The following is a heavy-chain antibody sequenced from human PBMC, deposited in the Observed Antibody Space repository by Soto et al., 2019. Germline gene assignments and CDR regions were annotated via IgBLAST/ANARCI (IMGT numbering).Heavy chain of an antibody. Sequence: GGSLRLSSAASGFKFGDHYMTWIRQAPGKGLEWVSKISGDGTTQYYADSVKGRFTVSRDNAKNSLHLQMNSLRAEDTALYYCAGDPFYYASGFWGQGTLVTVSS. CDR2: ISGDGTTQ. D-gene: IGHD3-10*01. CDR1: GFKFGDHY. J-gene: IGHJ4*02. CDR3: AGDPFYYASGF. V-gene: IGHV3-11*01.